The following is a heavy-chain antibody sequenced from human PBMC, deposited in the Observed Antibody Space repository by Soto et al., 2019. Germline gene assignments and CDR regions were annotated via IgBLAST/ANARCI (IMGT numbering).Heavy chain of an antibody. CDR1: GFNFSSYS. V-gene: IGHV3-48*02. CDR2: ISGSSTTI. Sequence: PGGSLRLSCAASGFNFSSYSMNWVRQAPGKGLEWVSYISGSSTTIYHADSVKGRFTISRDNVKKSLYLQMNSLRDEDTAVYYCARDQYYYDSSGYSPFDYWGQGTLVTVSS. CDR3: ARDQYYYDSSGYSPFDY. D-gene: IGHD3-22*01. J-gene: IGHJ4*02.